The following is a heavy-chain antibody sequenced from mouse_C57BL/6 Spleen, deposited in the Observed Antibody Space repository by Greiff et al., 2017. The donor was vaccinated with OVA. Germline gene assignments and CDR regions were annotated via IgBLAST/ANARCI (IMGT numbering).Heavy chain of an antibody. CDR1: GFTFSDFY. D-gene: IGHD2-4*01. CDR3: ARDDDYGSDCDV. CDR2: SRNKANDYTT. V-gene: IGHV7-1*01. J-gene: IGHJ1*03. Sequence: DVMLVESGGGLVQSGRSLRLSCATSGFTFSDFYMEWVRQAPGKGLEWIAASRNKANDYTTEYSASVKGRFIVSRDTSQSILYLQMNALRAEDTAIYDCARDDDYGSDCDVWGTGTTVTVSS.